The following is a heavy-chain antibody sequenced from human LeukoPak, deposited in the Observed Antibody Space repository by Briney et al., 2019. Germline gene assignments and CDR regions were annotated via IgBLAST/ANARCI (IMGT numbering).Heavy chain of an antibody. CDR3: AKEGFLTWIQLWSAFDI. Sequence: GGSLRLSCAASGFTFSSYGMHWVRQAPGKGLEWVAFIRYDGSNKYYADSVKGRFTISRDNSKNTLYLQMNSLRAEDTAVYYCAKEGFLTWIQLWSAFDIWGQGTMVTVSS. CDR2: IRYDGSNK. CDR1: GFTFSSYG. J-gene: IGHJ3*02. V-gene: IGHV3-30*02. D-gene: IGHD5-18*01.